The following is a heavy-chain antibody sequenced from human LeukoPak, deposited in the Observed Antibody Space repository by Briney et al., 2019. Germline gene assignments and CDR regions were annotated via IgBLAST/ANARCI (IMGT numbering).Heavy chain of an antibody. J-gene: IGHJ6*02. CDR3: ARDLSYCTITSCSYYYYGMDV. CDR1: GFTFSTYA. Sequence: GGSLRLSCAVSGFTFSTYAMHWVRQAPGKGLEWVSYISSSGGTIYYADSVKGRFTISRDNAKNSLYLQMNSLRAEDTAVYYCARDLSYCTITSCSYYYYGMDVWGQGTTVTVSS. D-gene: IGHD2-2*01. CDR2: ISSSGGTI. V-gene: IGHV3-48*03.